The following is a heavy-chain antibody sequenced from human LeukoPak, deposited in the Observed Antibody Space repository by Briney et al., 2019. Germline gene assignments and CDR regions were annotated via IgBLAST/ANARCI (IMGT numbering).Heavy chain of an antibody. CDR2: IYHSGST. D-gene: IGHD3-22*01. J-gene: IGHJ3*02. Sequence: SETLSLTCTVSGGSISSYYWSWIRQPPGKGLEWIGYIYHSGSTYYNPSLKSRVTISVDRSKNQFSLKLSSVTAADTAVYYCARLTYYYDSSGYYDAFDIWGQGTMVTVSS. CDR3: ARLTYYYDSSGYYDAFDI. V-gene: IGHV4-59*12. CDR1: GGSISSYY.